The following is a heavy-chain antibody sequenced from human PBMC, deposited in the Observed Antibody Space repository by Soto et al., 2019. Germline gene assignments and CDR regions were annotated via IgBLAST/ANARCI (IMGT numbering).Heavy chain of an antibody. Sequence: ASVKVSCKASGGTFSSYAISWVRQAPGQGLEWMGGIIPIFGTANYAQKFQGRVTITADESTSTAYMELSSLRSEDTAVYYCARALTMVRGVITYYYGMDVWGQGTTVTVSS. D-gene: IGHD3-10*01. CDR2: IIPIFGTA. J-gene: IGHJ6*02. CDR1: GGTFSSYA. CDR3: ARALTMVRGVITYYYGMDV. V-gene: IGHV1-69*13.